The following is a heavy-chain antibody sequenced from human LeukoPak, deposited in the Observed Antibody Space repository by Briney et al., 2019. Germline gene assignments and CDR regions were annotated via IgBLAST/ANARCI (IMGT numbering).Heavy chain of an antibody. CDR2: ISSSSSYI. D-gene: IGHD6-13*01. CDR1: GFTFSSYS. CDR3: ARRGGGIAAAGDWFDP. V-gene: IGHV3-21*01. J-gene: IGHJ5*02. Sequence: GGSLRLSCAASGFTFSSYSMNWVRQAPGKGLEWVSSISSSSSYIYYADSVKGRFTISRGNAKNSLYLQMNSLRAEDTAVYYCARRGGGIAAAGDWFDPWGQGTLVTVSS.